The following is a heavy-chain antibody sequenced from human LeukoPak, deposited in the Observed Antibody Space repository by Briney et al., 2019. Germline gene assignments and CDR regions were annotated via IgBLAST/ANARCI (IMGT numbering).Heavy chain of an antibody. V-gene: IGHV3-30-3*01. CDR3: AKDRQLGIAAASMMDY. J-gene: IGHJ4*02. CDR2: ISFDGFNK. D-gene: IGHD6-13*01. CDR1: GFTFSSYA. Sequence: PGTSLRLSCVASGFTFSSYAMHWVRQAPGKGLEWVAVISFDGFNKFYADSLKGRFTISRDNSKNTLYLQMNSLRAEDTAVYYCAKDRQLGIAAASMMDYWGQGTLVTVSS.